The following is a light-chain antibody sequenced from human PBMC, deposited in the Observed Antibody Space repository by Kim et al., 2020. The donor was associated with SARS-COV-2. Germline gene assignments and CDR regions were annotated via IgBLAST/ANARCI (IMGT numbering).Light chain of an antibody. J-gene: IGLJ3*02. CDR3: CSYAGSSTLA. V-gene: IGLV2-23*02. Sequence: QSALTQPASVSGSPGQSITISCTGTSSNIGSHNLVSWYQQHPGKVPKLLIYEVTKRPSGVSSRFSGSKSGKMASLTISGLQAEDEADYYCCSYAGSSTLAFGGGTQLTVL. CDR1: SSNIGSHNL. CDR2: EVT.